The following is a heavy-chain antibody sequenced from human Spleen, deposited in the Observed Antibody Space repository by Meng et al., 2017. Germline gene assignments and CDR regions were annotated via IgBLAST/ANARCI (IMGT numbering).Heavy chain of an antibody. CDR2: IIPIFGTA. CDR3: AREGDYGDHYFDY. Sequence: SVKVSCKASGGTFSSYAISWVRQAPGQGLEWMGGIIPIFGTANYAQKFRGRVTITADKSTSTAYMELSSLRSEDTAVYYCAREGDYGDHYFDYWGQGTLVTVSS. CDR1: GGTFSSYA. D-gene: IGHD4-17*01. J-gene: IGHJ4*02. V-gene: IGHV1-69*06.